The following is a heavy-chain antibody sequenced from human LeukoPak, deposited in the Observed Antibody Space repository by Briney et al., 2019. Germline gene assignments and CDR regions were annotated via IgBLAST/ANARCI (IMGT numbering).Heavy chain of an antibody. V-gene: IGHV3-30*04. CDR2: ISYDGSNK. Sequence: GRSLRLSCAASGFTFSSYAMHWFRQAPGKGLEWVAVISYDGSNKYYADSVKGRFTISRDNSKNTLYLQMNSLRAEDTAVYYCARDGIAAAGPFDYWGQGTLVTVSS. J-gene: IGHJ4*02. D-gene: IGHD6-13*01. CDR3: ARDGIAAAGPFDY. CDR1: GFTFSSYA.